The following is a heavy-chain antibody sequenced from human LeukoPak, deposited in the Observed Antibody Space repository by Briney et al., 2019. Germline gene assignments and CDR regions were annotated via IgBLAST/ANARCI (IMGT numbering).Heavy chain of an antibody. CDR3: ARRSSRDYYYMDV. V-gene: IGHV4-4*07. CDR2: ISTSGST. Sequence: PSETLSLTCTVSGGSSTHYYYSWVRQPAGRGLEWIGRISTSGSTNYNPSLRSRVTISVDKSKNLFSLKLSSVTAADTAVYYCARRSSRDYYYMDVWGKGTTVTVSS. J-gene: IGHJ6*03. CDR1: GGSSTHYY.